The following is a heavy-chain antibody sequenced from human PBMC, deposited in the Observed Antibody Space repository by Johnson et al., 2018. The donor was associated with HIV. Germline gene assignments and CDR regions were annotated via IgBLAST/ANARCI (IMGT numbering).Heavy chain of an antibody. CDR3: ARESGYNSRFREPFGAFDI. Sequence: QVQLVESGGGVVQPGRSLRLSCAASGFTFSSYGMHWVRQVPGKGLEWVAVISYDGSNKYYADSVKGRFTLSRDNSKNTLYLQMNSLRAEDTAVYYCARESGYNSRFREPFGAFDIWGQGTMVTVSS. CDR1: GFTFSSYG. J-gene: IGHJ3*02. CDR2: ISYDGSNK. V-gene: IGHV3-30*03. D-gene: IGHD5-24*01.